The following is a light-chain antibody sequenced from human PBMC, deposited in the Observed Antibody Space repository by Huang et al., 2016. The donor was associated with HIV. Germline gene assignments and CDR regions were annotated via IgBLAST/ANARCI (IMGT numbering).Light chain of an antibody. J-gene: IGKJ1*01. CDR1: QGISSY. CDR3: QQYYTYPRT. CDR2: AAS. Sequence: AIRITQSPSSLSASTGDRVTITCRASQGISSYLAWYQQEPGSAPSLLIYAASTLQSGVPSRFSGSGSGADFTLTISGLQSEDFATYYCQQYYTYPRTFGQGTKLEIK. V-gene: IGKV1-8*01.